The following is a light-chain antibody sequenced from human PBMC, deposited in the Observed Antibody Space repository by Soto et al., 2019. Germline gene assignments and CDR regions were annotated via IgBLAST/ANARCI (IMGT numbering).Light chain of an antibody. CDR2: SDN. J-gene: IGLJ3*02. CDR3: ATWDDRLTGSV. CDR1: SSNIGGNY. Sequence: QSVLTQPPSASGTPGQTVTISCSGSSSNIGGNYVYWYQQLPGTAPRLLMHSDNQRPSGVPDRFSGSKSGTSASLAISGLRSEDEPNYYCATWDDRLTGSVFGGGTQMT. V-gene: IGLV1-47*02.